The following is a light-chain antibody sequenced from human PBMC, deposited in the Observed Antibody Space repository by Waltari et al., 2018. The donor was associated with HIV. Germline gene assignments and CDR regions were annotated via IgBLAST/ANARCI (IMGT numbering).Light chain of an antibody. CDR3: SSYSLVNTAL. Sequence: QSALTQPASVSGSPGQSITISCTGTGSDLGDYNYVSWYQHHPGRAPKPIIYDVTKLPSGVSNRFSGSKSGYTASLTISGLQAEDEADYYCSSYSLVNTALFGGGTKLTVL. J-gene: IGLJ2*01. V-gene: IGLV2-14*03. CDR2: DVT. CDR1: GSDLGDYNY.